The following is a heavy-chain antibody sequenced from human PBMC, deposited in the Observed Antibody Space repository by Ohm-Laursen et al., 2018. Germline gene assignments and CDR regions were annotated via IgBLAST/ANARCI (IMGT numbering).Heavy chain of an antibody. V-gene: IGHV1-18*01. CDR2: ISAYNGNT. J-gene: IGHJ4*02. Sequence: ASVKVSCKVFGYSFTTYGVGWVRQAPGQGLEWMGWISAYNGNTNYAQKLQGRVTMTTDTSTSTAYMELRSLRSDDTAVYYCARDRGWVVVYFDYWGQGTLVTVSS. CDR3: ARDRGWVVVYFDY. CDR1: GYSFTTYG. D-gene: IGHD2-2*01.